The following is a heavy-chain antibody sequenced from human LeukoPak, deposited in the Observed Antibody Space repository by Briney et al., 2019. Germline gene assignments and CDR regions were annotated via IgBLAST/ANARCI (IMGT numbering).Heavy chain of an antibody. D-gene: IGHD5-24*01. CDR2: IYTSGST. CDR3: AIAAREPDN. J-gene: IGHJ4*02. V-gene: IGHV4-61*02. Sequence: SETLSLTCTVSGGSISSGSYYWRWLRQPAGTGLEWIARIYTSGSTNNNPSLKTRVTISVDTSKNQSSRKLSYVTAADTAVYYCAIAAREPDNWGQGSLVTVSS. CDR1: GGSISSGSYY.